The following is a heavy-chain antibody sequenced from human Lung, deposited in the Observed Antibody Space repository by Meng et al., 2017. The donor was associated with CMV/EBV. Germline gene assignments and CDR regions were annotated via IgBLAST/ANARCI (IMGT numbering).Heavy chain of an antibody. CDR3: ARDLAGRDDY. Sequence: ESXKISGAASGFTLSRYWMHWVRQVPGKGLLWVSRINEDGSLTNYADAVEGRFTISRDNAKNTLFLQMNSLRAEDTAVYYCARDLAGRDDYWGPGTPVTVAS. J-gene: IGHJ4*01. CDR2: INEDGSLT. CDR1: GFTLSRYW. D-gene: IGHD3-10*01. V-gene: IGHV3-74*01.